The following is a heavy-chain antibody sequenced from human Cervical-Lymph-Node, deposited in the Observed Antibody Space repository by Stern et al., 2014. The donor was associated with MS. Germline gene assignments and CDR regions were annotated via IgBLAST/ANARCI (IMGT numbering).Heavy chain of an antibody. J-gene: IGHJ4*02. CDR1: GGSISSRY. CDR2: ISHSGDT. CDR3: ARLSTAVDF. V-gene: IGHV4-59*08. Sequence: VQLVESGPGLVKPSETLSLTCAVSGGSISSRYWGWIRQPPGKGLEWIGLISHSGDTKYNPSLKSRVTISLDTSKNPFSLKETSVTAADTAVYYCARLSTAVDFWGQGTLVTVSS.